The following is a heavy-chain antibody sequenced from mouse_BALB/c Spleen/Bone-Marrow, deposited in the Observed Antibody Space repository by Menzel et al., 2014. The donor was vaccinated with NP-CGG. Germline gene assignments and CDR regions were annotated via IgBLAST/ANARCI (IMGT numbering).Heavy chain of an antibody. CDR3: ARDSFLISRALDY. D-gene: IGHD2-4*01. CDR1: GFSLTGYG. CDR2: IWGDGST. V-gene: IGHV2-6-7*01. J-gene: IGHJ4*01. Sequence: QVQLQQSGPGLVAPSQSLSITCTVSGFSLTGYGVSWVRQPPGKGLEWLRMIWGDGSTDYNSAPKSRLSINKDNSKNQVFLKMNSLQTYDTARYYCARDSFLISRALDYWGQGTSVTVSS.